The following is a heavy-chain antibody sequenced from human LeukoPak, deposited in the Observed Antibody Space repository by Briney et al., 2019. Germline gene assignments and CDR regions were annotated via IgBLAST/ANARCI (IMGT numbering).Heavy chain of an antibody. J-gene: IGHJ6*02. Sequence: GGSLRLSCAASGFTFSSYWMSWVPQAPGKGLEWVANIKQDGSEKYYVDSVKGRFTISRDNAKNSLYLQMNSLRAEDTAVYYCARAIMITFGGVIAHYYYGMDVWGQGTTVTVSS. CDR2: IKQDGSEK. CDR3: ARAIMITFGGVIAHYYYGMDV. D-gene: IGHD3-16*02. CDR1: GFTFSSYW. V-gene: IGHV3-7*04.